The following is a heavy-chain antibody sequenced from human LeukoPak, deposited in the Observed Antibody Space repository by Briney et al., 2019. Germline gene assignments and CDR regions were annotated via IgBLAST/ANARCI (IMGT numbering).Heavy chain of an antibody. CDR1: GFTFSSYS. CDR3: ARDYSAMAHRGPTDY. CDR2: ISSSSSYI. Sequence: KTGGSLRLSCAASGFTFSSYSMNWVRQAPGKGLEWVSSISSSSSYIYYADSVKGRFTISRDNSKNTLYLQMNSLRAEDTAIYYCARDYSAMAHRGPTDYWGQGTLVTVSS. J-gene: IGHJ4*02. V-gene: IGHV3-21*01. D-gene: IGHD5-18*01.